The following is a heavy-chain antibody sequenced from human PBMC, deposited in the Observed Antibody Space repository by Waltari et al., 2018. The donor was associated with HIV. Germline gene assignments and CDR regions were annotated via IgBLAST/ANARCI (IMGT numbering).Heavy chain of an antibody. D-gene: IGHD2-15*01. V-gene: IGHV4-38-2*01. CDR3: ARAKVVPALFEL. CDR2: ASHSGGT. Sequence: QVQLQESGPGLVRPSETLSLTCVVSGSSINTDSYWGWIRQPPGKGLESIGSASHSGGTFHNASLKSRVTMSVDRSKNQFSLKMSSVTAADTAVYYCARAKVVPALFELWGRGTLVTVSS. J-gene: IGHJ2*01. CDR1: GSSINTDSY.